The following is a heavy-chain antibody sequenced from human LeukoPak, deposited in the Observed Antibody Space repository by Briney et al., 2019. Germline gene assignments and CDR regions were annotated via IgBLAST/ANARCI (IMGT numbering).Heavy chain of an antibody. CDR2: INHSGST. V-gene: IGHV4-34*01. CDR1: GGSFSGYY. J-gene: IGHJ3*02. Sequence: SETLSLTCAVYGGSFSGYYWSWIRQPPGKGLEWIGEINHSGSTNYNPSLKSRVTISVDTSKNQFSPKLSSVTAADTAVYYCARRTKWVAAATTAFDIWGQGTMVTVSS. D-gene: IGHD2-15*01. CDR3: ARRTKWVAAATTAFDI.